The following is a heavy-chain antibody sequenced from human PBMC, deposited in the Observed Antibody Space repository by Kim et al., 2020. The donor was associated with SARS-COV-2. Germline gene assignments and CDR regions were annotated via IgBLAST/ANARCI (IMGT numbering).Heavy chain of an antibody. CDR2: ISYDGSNK. V-gene: IGHV3-30*18. D-gene: IGHD5-18*01. J-gene: IGHJ6*02. Sequence: GGSLRLSCAASGFTFSSYGMHWVRQAPGKGLEWVAVISYDGSNKYYADSVKGRFTISRDNSKNTLYLQMNSLRAEDTAVYYCAKDPEGGYSYGKPNIYYYYYGMDVWGQGTTVTVSS. CDR3: AKDPEGGYSYGKPNIYYYYYGMDV. CDR1: GFTFSSYG.